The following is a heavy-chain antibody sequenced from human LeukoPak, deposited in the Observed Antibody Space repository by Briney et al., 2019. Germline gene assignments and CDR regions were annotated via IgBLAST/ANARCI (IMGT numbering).Heavy chain of an antibody. D-gene: IGHD2-2*02. CDR1: GFTFSSYD. CDR3: ARDTDPIVVVPAAINVGLYVY. Sequence: GGSLRLSCAACGFTFSSYDMHWVRQATGKGLEWVSAIGTAGDTYYPGSVKGQFTISRENAKNSLYLQMNSLRAGDTAVYYCARDTDPIVVVPAAINVGLYVYWGQGTLVTVSS. CDR2: IGTAGDT. J-gene: IGHJ4*02. V-gene: IGHV3-13*03.